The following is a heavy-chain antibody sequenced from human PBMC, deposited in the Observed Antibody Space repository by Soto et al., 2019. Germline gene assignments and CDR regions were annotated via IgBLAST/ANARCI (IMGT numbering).Heavy chain of an antibody. J-gene: IGHJ5*02. CDR1: GYTFTSYG. Sequence: QVQLVQSGAEVKKPGASVKVSCKASGYTFTSYGISWVRQAPGQGLEWMGWISAYNGNTNYAQKLQGRVTMTTDTSTSTAYMELRSLRSDDTAVYYCARYCSGGSCYPRGWFDPWGQGTLVTVSS. CDR3: ARYCSGGSCYPRGWFDP. V-gene: IGHV1-18*01. D-gene: IGHD2-15*01. CDR2: ISAYNGNT.